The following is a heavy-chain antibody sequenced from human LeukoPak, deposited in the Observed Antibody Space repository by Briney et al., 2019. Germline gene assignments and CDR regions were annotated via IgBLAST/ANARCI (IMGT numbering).Heavy chain of an antibody. V-gene: IGHV4-59*11. Sequence: KASETLSLTCTVSGGSISSHYWSWIRQPPGKGLEWIGYIYYSGSTNYNPSLKSRVTISVDTSKNQFSLKLSSVTAADTAVYYCARPPYCSSTSCSLGWYFDLWGRGTLVTVSS. D-gene: IGHD2-2*01. CDR1: GGSISSHY. CDR2: IYYSGST. CDR3: ARPPYCSSTSCSLGWYFDL. J-gene: IGHJ2*01.